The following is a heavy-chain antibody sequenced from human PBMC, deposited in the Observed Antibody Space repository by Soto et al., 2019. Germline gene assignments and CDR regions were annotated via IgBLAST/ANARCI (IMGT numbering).Heavy chain of an antibody. CDR1: GFIFDDYA. V-gene: IGHV3-9*01. CDR3: AKDKGYYFDSSGQIGS. CDR2: ISWNRGST. D-gene: IGHD3-22*01. Sequence: GGSLRLSCVASGFIFDDYAMHWVRQTPGKGLEWVSGISWNRGSTAYADSVKGRFTISRDNAKNSLYLQMNSLRAEDTALYFCAKDKGYYFDSSGQIGSWGQGTLVTVSS. J-gene: IGHJ4*02.